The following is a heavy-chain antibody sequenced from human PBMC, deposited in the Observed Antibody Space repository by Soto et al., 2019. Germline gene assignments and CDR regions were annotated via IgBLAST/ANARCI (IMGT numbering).Heavy chain of an antibody. CDR2: IYYSGST. Sequence: QVQLQESGPGLVRPSETLSLTCTVSGDSISSSSYYWGWIRQPPGKGLEWIASIYYSGSTYYNPSLKSRVTISVDTSMNQFSLKLTSVTATDMSVFYCARHDVTPTHRGWRWFDPWGRGTLVTVSS. J-gene: IGHJ5*02. CDR1: GDSISSSSYY. CDR3: ARHDVTPTHRGWRWFDP. V-gene: IGHV4-39*01. D-gene: IGHD2-15*01.